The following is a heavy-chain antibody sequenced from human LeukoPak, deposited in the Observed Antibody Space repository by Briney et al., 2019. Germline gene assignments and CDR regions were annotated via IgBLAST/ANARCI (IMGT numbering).Heavy chain of an antibody. D-gene: IGHD3-3*01. CDR2: INPSGGST. CDR3: ARGMFGVVSKIDYYFYYMDV. J-gene: IGHJ6*03. Sequence: ASVKVSCKASGYTFTSYYMHWVRQAPGQGLEWMGIINPSGGSTSYAQKFQGRLTMTTDTSTTTAYMELRSLRSGDTAVYYCARGMFGVVSKIDYYFYYMDVWGEGTTVTVSS. V-gene: IGHV1-46*01. CDR1: GYTFTSYY.